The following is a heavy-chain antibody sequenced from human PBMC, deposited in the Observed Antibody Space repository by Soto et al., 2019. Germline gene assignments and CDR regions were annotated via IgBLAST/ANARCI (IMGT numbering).Heavy chain of an antibody. CDR2: IYYSGST. D-gene: IGHD3-10*01. CDR3: ARDPITMVRRVMGAFDY. Sequence: SETLSLTCTVSGGSISSGGYYWSWIRQHPGKGLEWIGYIYYSGSTYYNPSLKSRVTISVDTSKNQFSLKLSSVTAADTAVYYCARDPITMVRRVMGAFDYWGQGTLVTVSS. J-gene: IGHJ4*02. CDR1: GGSISSGGYY. V-gene: IGHV4-31*03.